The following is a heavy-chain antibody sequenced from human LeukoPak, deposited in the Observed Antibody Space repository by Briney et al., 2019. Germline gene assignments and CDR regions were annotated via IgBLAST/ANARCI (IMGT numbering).Heavy chain of an antibody. Sequence: GGSLRLSCADSGFTFSDYWMHWGRQAPGKGMVWVSRINSDASSASYADSVTGRFTISRDNAKNTLYLQMNSLRAEDTAVYYCASAIQLWSYIDYWGQGTLVTVSS. D-gene: IGHD5-18*01. CDR3: ASAIQLWSYIDY. CDR2: INSDASSA. V-gene: IGHV3-74*01. J-gene: IGHJ4*02. CDR1: GFTFSDYW.